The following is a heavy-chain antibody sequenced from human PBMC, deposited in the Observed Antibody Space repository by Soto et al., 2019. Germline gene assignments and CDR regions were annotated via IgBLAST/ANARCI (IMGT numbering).Heavy chain of an antibody. CDR2: IKAYSGNT. CDR3: AIAEYGDDDY. Sequence: QLQLAQSGAEAKKPGASVKVSCKASGYTFPTSTISWVRQAPGQGLEWMGWIKAYSGNTNYAQKLQGRVTMTTDTSTNMAYMELRSLTTDDTAIYYCAIAEYGDDDYRGQGTLVTVSS. V-gene: IGHV1-18*01. D-gene: IGHD4-17*01. J-gene: IGHJ4*02. CDR1: GYTFPTST.